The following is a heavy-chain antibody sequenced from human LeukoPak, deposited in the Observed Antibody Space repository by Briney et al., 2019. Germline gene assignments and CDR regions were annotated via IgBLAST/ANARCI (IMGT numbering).Heavy chain of an antibody. D-gene: IGHD5-12*01. J-gene: IGHJ4*02. CDR2: INPSGGST. V-gene: IGHV1-46*01. CDR3: AAALVATGIDY. CDR1: GYTFTSYY. Sequence: ASVKVSCKASGYTFTSYYMHWVRQAPGQGLEWMGIINPSGGSTSYAQKFQGRVTMTRDMSTSTVYMELSSLRSEDTAVYYCAAALVATGIDYWGQGTLVTVSS.